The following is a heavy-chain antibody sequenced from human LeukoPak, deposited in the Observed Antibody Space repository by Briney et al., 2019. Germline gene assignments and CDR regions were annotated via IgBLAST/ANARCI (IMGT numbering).Heavy chain of an antibody. CDR3: ARDDYSNRRFDY. V-gene: IGHV1-18*01. J-gene: IGHJ4*02. CDR2: ISAYNGNT. D-gene: IGHD4-11*01. CDR1: GYTFTSYG. Sequence: ASVTVSCKASGYTFTSYGISWVRQAPGQGREWMGGISAYNGNTNYAQKLQGRVTMTTDTSTSTAYMELRSLRSDDTAVYYCARDDYSNRRFDYWGQGTLVTVSS.